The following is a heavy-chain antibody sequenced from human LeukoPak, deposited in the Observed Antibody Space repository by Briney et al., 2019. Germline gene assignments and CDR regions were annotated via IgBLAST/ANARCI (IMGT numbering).Heavy chain of an antibody. D-gene: IGHD3-22*01. CDR3: ARGPGGYYYRHFDY. V-gene: IGHV4-31*03. J-gene: IGHJ4*02. Sequence: PSETLSLTCTVSGGSISSGGYYWSWIRQHPGKGLEWIGYIYYSGSTYYNPSLKSRVTISVDTSKNQFSLELSSVTAADTAVYYCARGPGGYYYRHFDYWGQGTLVTVSS. CDR1: GGSISSGGYY. CDR2: IYYSGST.